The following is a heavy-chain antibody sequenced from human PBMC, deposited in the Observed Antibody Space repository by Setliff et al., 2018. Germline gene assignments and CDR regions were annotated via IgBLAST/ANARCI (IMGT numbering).Heavy chain of an antibody. CDR2: IYYSGST. D-gene: IGHD3-16*01. CDR1: GASLSSGTYY. J-gene: IGHJ6*03. Sequence: SETLSLTCTVSGASLSSGTYYWGWIRQPPGKGLEWIGRIYYSGSTYYNPSLKSRVTISVDTSKNQFSLKLSSVTAADTAVYYCARDHGGAAPYYYYYMDVWGKGTTVTVSS. CDR3: ARDHGGAAPYYYYYMDV. V-gene: IGHV4-39*07.